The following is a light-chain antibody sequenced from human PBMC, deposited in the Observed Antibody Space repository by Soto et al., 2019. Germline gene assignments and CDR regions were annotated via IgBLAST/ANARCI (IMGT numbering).Light chain of an antibody. V-gene: IGKV1-12*01. Sequence: DLPMTQSPSSVSASVGDRVTISCRASQTISSSLAWYQQKPGQAPKLLIYAASKLQIGVPARFRGSGSATDFTLTISSLQPEDFATYYCQQANSFPPTFGQGTRLDIK. CDR1: QTISSS. J-gene: IGKJ5*01. CDR3: QQANSFPPT. CDR2: AAS.